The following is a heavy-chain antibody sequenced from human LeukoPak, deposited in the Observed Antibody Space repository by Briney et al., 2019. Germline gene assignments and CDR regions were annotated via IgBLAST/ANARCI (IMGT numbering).Heavy chain of an antibody. D-gene: IGHD5-18*01. CDR3: AKDAGSYGFDH. V-gene: IGHV3-23*01. Sequence: GGSLRLSRAASGFIFSSYAMNWVRPAPGKGREWVSALSGNGVKTYYVDAVKRRFTISRDNSNNPQFLQISSLRAEDTAVYYCAKDAGSYGFDHWGQGTLVPVSS. CDR1: GFIFSSYA. CDR2: LSGNGVKT. J-gene: IGHJ5*02.